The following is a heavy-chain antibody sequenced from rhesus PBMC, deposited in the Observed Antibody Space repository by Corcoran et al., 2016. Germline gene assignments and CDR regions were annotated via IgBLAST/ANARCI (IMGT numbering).Heavy chain of an antibody. CDR3: AWVFHYYDSGYSDY. V-gene: IGHV4S14*01. CDR2: IYGSGWSN. D-gene: IGHD3-28*01. CDR1: GGPMSGYYY. J-gene: IGHJ4*01. Sequence: QVQLQASGPGLVKPSETLSLTGAVSGGPMSGYYYRSGLRHPPGKGRAWIGSIYGSGWSNYLTPSLKCRVTLSVDTSKNQFSLKLSSVTAADTAVYYCAWVFHYYDSGYSDYWGQAVLVTVSS.